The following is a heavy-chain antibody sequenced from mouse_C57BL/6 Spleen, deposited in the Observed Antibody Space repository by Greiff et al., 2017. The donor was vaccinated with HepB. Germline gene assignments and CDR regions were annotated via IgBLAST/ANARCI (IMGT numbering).Heavy chain of an antibody. CDR2: ISDGGSYT. J-gene: IGHJ4*01. CDR1: GFTFSSYA. CDR3: ARDRNYGSSYGYAMDY. Sequence: EVHLVESGGGLVKPGGSLKLSCAASGFTFSSYAMSWVRQTPEKRLEWVATISDGGSYTYYPDNVKGRFTISRDNAKNNLYLQMSHLKSEDTAMYYCARDRNYGSSYGYAMDYWGQGTSVTVSS. V-gene: IGHV5-4*01. D-gene: IGHD1-1*01.